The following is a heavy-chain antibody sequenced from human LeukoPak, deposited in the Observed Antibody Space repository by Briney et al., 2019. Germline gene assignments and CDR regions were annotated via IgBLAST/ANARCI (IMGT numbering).Heavy chain of an antibody. CDR3: ATTGNYYDSSGQLAYRDY. Sequence: SVKVSCKASGGTFSSYAISWVRQAPGQGLEWMGGIIPIFGTANYAQKFQGRVTITADKSTSTAYMELRSLRSDDTAVYYCATTGNYYDSSGQLAYRDYWGQGTLVTVSS. J-gene: IGHJ4*02. CDR2: IIPIFGTA. CDR1: GGTFSSYA. V-gene: IGHV1-69*06. D-gene: IGHD3-22*01.